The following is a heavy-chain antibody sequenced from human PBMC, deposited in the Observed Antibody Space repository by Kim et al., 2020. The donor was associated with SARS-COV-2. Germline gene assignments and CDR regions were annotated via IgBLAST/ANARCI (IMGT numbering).Heavy chain of an antibody. CDR2: IYFSGSA. CDR3: ARQENYYHGPFVY. V-gene: IGHV4-39*01. CDR1: GGSISTTIYY. J-gene: IGHJ4*02. Sequence: SETLSLTCTVSGGSISTTIYYWGWIRQPPGKGLEWIGSIYFSGSAYYNPSLRSRLTMSVDPSKNQFSLNLRSVTAADTATYYCARQENYYHGPFVYWGQGTLVTVSS. D-gene: IGHD3-10*01.